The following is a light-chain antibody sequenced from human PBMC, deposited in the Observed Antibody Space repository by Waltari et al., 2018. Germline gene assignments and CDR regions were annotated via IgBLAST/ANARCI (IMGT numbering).Light chain of an antibody. CDR1: SGHSSNV. CDR3: QTGGHGTWV. CDR2: VNSDGSH. Sequence: QLALTQSPSASASLGASVKLTCTLSSGHSSNVVAWLQQRREKVPRYLMKVNSDGSHSKGDEIPNRFSGSSCGAERYLTISNLRSEDEADYFCQTGGHGTWVFGGGTTLTVL. V-gene: IGLV4-69*01. J-gene: IGLJ3*02.